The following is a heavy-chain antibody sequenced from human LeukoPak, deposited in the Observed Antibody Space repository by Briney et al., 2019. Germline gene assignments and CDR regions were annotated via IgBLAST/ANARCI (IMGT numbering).Heavy chain of an antibody. CDR3: ASPDILTGYYSFDY. D-gene: IGHD3-9*01. J-gene: IGHJ4*02. CDR1: GYTFTGYY. CDR2: INPNSGGT. V-gene: IGHV1-2*02. Sequence: GASVKVSCKASGYTFTGYYMHWVRQPPGQGLEWMGWINPNSGGTNYAKKFQGRVTMTRDTSISTAYMELSRLRSDDTAVYYCASPDILTGYYSFDYWGQGTLVTVSS.